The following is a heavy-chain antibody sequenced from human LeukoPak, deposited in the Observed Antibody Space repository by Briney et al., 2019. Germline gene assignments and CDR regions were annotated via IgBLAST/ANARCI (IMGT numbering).Heavy chain of an antibody. J-gene: IGHJ4*02. CDR3: AREGGPYRPLDY. V-gene: IGHV3-21*01. CDR1: GFTFSSYS. CDR2: ISSSSSYI. Sequence: GGSLRLSCAASGFTFSSYSMNWVRQAPGKGLEWVSSISSSSSYIYYADSVKGRFTISRDNAKNSLYLQMNSLRAEDTAVYYCAREGGPYRPLDYSGQGTLVTVSS.